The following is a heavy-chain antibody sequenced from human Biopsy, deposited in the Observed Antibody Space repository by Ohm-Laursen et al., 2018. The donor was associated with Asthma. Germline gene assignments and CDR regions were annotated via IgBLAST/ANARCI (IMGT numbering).Heavy chain of an antibody. Sequence: ASVKVSYKISGYSLTDLSMHWVRQAPGQGLEWTGGHDHEEGGTVNARRFQGRVTMTEDTSTDTAYMELSSLSSDDTAVYYCASDFPKDYVRYNFQFWGQGTLVTVSS. CDR2: HDHEEGGT. CDR1: GYSLTDLS. V-gene: IGHV1-24*01. D-gene: IGHD4-17*01. J-gene: IGHJ4*02. CDR3: ASDFPKDYVRYNFQF.